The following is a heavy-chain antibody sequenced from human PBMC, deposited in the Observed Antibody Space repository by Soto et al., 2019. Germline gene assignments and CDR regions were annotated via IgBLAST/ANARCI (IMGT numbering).Heavy chain of an antibody. J-gene: IGHJ3*02. V-gene: IGHV6-1*01. CDR2: TYFRSNWYY. CDR1: GGSISGNSAA. D-gene: IGHD6-6*01. CDR3: ARVEGYSSSSIDAFDI. Sequence: SQTLALPCDISGGSISGNSAAWRWIRQSPSRGLGWLGSTYFRSNWYYDYATSVKSRITINPDTSKNQFSLKLSSVTSADTAVYYCARVEGYSSSSIDAFDIWGQGTMVTVSS.